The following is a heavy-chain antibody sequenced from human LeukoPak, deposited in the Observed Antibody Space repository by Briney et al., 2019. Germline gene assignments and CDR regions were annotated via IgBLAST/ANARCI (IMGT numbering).Heavy chain of an antibody. CDR1: GFTFSSYE. D-gene: IGHD6-13*01. CDR2: ISSGTTTI. Sequence: GGSLRLSCTASGFTFSSYEMNWVRQAPGKGLEWVSYISSGTTTIYYADSVKGRFTISRDNAKNSLYLQMNSLRAEDTAVYYCARNNAEYSIAVAGTGWFDPWGQGTLVTVSS. V-gene: IGHV3-48*03. J-gene: IGHJ5*02. CDR3: ARNNAEYSIAVAGTGWFDP.